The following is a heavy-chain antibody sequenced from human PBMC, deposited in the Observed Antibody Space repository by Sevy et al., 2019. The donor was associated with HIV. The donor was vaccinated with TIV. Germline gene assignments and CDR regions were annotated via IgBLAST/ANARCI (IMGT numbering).Heavy chain of an antibody. V-gene: IGHV4-59*01. CDR2: IYYSGNT. Sequence: SETLSLTCTVSGGFISSYYWNWIRQPPGKGLEWIGYIYYSGNTNYNPSLKSRVTISLDMSKNQFSLKLSSVTAADTAVYYGATGGAAAENWFDPWGQGTLVTVSS. J-gene: IGHJ5*02. CDR3: ATGGAAAENWFDP. D-gene: IGHD6-13*01. CDR1: GGFISSYY.